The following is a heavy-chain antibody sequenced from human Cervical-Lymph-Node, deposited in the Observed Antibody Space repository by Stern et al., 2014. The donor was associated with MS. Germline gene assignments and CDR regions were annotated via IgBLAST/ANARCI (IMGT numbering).Heavy chain of an antibody. CDR1: GFTFTDYA. J-gene: IGHJ4*02. CDR2: ISYDGSNE. D-gene: IGHD3-16*01. Sequence: VHLVESGGGVVQPGRALRLSCAVSGFTFTDYAMHWVRQAPGKGLEWVALISYDGSNEKDADSVKGRFTISRDDSRNTLSLQMNSLRREDTAVYYCARDGGYDSGGLYTAPVDYWGQGTLVSVSS. V-gene: IGHV3-30*04. CDR3: ARDGGYDSGGLYTAPVDY.